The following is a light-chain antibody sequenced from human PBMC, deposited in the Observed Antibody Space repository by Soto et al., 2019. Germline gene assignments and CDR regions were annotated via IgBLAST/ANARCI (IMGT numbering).Light chain of an antibody. CDR3: QQYNTYPWT. V-gene: IGKV1-5*03. Sequence: DIQMTQSPSTLSASVGDRVTITCRASQSINTWLAWYRQKPGKAPNLLIYKASSLESGVPSRFSGSGSGTEFTLTISSLQPDDFATYYCQQYNTYPWTFGQGTTVEIK. CDR2: KAS. J-gene: IGKJ1*01. CDR1: QSINTW.